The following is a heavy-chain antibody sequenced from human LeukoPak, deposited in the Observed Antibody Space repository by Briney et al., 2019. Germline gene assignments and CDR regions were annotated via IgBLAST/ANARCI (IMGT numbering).Heavy chain of an antibody. D-gene: IGHD6-19*01. CDR1: GGTFSSYT. V-gene: IGHV1-69*05. J-gene: IGHJ4*02. CDR2: IIPIFGTA. Sequence: SVKVSCKASGGTFSSYTISWVRQAPGQGLEWMGRIIPIFGTANYAQKFQGRVTITTDESTSTAYMELSSLRSEDTAVYYCARGKYSGWSIFPDYWGQGTLVTVSS. CDR3: ARGKYSGWSIFPDY.